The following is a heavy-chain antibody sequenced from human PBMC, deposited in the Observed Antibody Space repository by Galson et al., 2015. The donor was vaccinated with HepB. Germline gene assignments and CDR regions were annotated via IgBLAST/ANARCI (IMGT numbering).Heavy chain of an antibody. Sequence: SLRLSCAASGFTFSSYSMNWVRQAPGKGLEWVSYISSSSSTIYYADSVKGRFTISRDNAKNSLYLQMNSLRAEDTAVYYCAREGKGGRYFDWAYQTNWFDPWGQGTLVTVSS. D-gene: IGHD3-9*01. CDR3: AREGKGGRYFDWAYQTNWFDP. J-gene: IGHJ5*02. V-gene: IGHV3-48*01. CDR1: GFTFSSYS. CDR2: ISSSSSTI.